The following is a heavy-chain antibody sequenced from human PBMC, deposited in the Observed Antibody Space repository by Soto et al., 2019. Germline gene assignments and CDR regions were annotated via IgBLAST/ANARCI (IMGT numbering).Heavy chain of an antibody. Sequence: QVQLVQSGAEVKKPGSSVKVSCKASGGTFSSYAISWVRQAPGQGLEWMGGIIPIFGTANYAQKFQGRVTITADESTSTAYMELSSLRSEDTAVYYCARGRGRRGLGMTTVTQRDPSNYYYYGMNVWGQGTTVTVSS. CDR1: GGTFSSYA. D-gene: IGHD4-17*01. CDR2: IIPIFGTA. V-gene: IGHV1-69*01. J-gene: IGHJ6*02. CDR3: ARGRGRRGLGMTTVTQRDPSNYYYYGMNV.